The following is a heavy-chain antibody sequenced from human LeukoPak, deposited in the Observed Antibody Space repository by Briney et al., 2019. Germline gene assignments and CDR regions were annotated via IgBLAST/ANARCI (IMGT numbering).Heavy chain of an antibody. CDR1: GYSFTDYT. CDR2: INAGNGDT. Sequence: ASVKVSCKASGYSFTDYTIHWVRQAPGQRLEWMAWINAGNGDTSSSQKFQGRVTITRDTSATTAYMALNSLRSEDTAVYFCARADYFDDNGYRDYYFESWAREPWSPSPQ. CDR3: ARADYFDDNGYRDYYFES. J-gene: IGHJ4*02. D-gene: IGHD3-22*01. V-gene: IGHV1-3*01.